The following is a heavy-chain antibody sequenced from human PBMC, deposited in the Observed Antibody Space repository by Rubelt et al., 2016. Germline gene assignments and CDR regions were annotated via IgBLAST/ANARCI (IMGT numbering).Heavy chain of an antibody. D-gene: IGHD6-19*01. CDR2: IYYSGST. CDR3: ARSGEAVAGTSEYCQH. Sequence: QLQLQESGPGLVKPSETLSLTCTVSGGSISSSSYYWGWIRQPPGKGLEWIGSIYYSGSTFYNPSLKGRVTISVDTSKNQFSLKLGSVTAADTAVYYCARSGEAVAGTSEYCQHWGQGTLVTVSS. CDR1: GGSISSSSYY. V-gene: IGHV4-39*07. J-gene: IGHJ1*01.